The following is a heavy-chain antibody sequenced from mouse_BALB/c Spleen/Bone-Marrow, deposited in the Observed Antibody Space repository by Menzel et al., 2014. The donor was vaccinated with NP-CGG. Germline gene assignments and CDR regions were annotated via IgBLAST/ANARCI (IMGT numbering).Heavy chain of an antibody. CDR1: GFNIKDTY. CDR3: ASYYYGRAWFAY. J-gene: IGHJ3*01. V-gene: IGHV14-3*02. Sequence: EEQLQESGAERVKPGASVKLSCTASGFNIKDTYMHWVKQRPEQGLEWIGRIDPANGNTKYDPKFQGKATITADTSSNTAYLQLSSLTSEDTAVYSCASYYYGRAWFAYWGQGTLVTVSA. CDR2: IDPANGNT. D-gene: IGHD1-1*01.